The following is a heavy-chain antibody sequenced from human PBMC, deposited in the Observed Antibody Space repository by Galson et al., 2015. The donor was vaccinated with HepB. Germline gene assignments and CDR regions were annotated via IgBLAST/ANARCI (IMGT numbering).Heavy chain of an antibody. V-gene: IGHV6-1*01. D-gene: IGHD3-22*01. CDR3: ARGHYYDSTGAYYFDY. CDR2: TYYRSKWSS. Sequence: CAISGDSVSSNRAAWNWIRQSPSRGPEWLGRTYYRSKWSSDYAASVKSRITINADTSKNQFSLQLNSVTPEDTAVYYCARGHYYDSTGAYYFDYWGQGTLVTVSS. CDR1: GDSVSSNRAA. J-gene: IGHJ4*02.